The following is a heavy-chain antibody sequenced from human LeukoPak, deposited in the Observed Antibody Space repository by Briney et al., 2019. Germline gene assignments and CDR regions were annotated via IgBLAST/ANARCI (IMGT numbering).Heavy chain of an antibody. Sequence: PSETLSLTCAVSGGSISSSNWWSWVSQPPGKGLEWIGEIYHSGSTNYNPSLKSRVTISVDKSKNQFSLKLSSVTAADTAVYYCARGYSSGWYAFDIWGQGTMVTVSS. J-gene: IGHJ3*02. CDR3: ARGYSSGWYAFDI. CDR2: IYHSGST. CDR1: GGSISSSNW. D-gene: IGHD6-19*01. V-gene: IGHV4-4*02.